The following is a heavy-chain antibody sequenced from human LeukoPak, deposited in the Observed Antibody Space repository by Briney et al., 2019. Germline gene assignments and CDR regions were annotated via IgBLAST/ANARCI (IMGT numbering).Heavy chain of an antibody. V-gene: IGHV3-30*18. J-gene: IGHJ6*02. Sequence: GGSLRLSCAASGFTFSSYGMHWVRQAPGKGLEWVAVISYDGSNKYYADSVKGRFTISRDNSKNTLYLQMNSLRAEDTAVYYCAKGNLGYYYDSSGYSDYYGMDVWGQGTTVTVSS. CDR2: ISYDGSNK. D-gene: IGHD3-22*01. CDR1: GFTFSSYG. CDR3: AKGNLGYYYDSSGYSDYYGMDV.